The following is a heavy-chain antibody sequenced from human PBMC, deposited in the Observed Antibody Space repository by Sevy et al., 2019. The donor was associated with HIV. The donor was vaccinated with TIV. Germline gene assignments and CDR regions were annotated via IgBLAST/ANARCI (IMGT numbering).Heavy chain of an antibody. CDR2: INSDSGVT. V-gene: IGHV1-2*02. Sequence: ASVKVSCKASGYIFTDYYIHWVRQAPGQGLEWMAWINSDSGVTNYPQRFQGEVTVTRDTSLSTAYLELIRLRSNDTAIYYCARLTTKPTSDLYGMDVWGQGTTVTASS. CDR1: GYIFTDYY. D-gene: IGHD4-17*01. J-gene: IGHJ6*02. CDR3: ARLTTKPTSDLYGMDV.